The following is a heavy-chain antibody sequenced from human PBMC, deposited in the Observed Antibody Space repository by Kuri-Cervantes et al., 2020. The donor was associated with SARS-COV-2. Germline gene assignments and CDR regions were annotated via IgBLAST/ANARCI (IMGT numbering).Heavy chain of an antibody. V-gene: IGHV1-69*05. D-gene: IGHD1-1*01. CDR2: IIPIFGTA. J-gene: IGHJ6*03. Sequence: SVKVSCKASGYTFTSYYMHWVRQAPGQGLEWMGGIIPIFGTANYAQKFQGRVTITTDESTSTAYMELSSLRSEDTAVYYCASGGQLPYYYYYYYMDVWGQGTMVTVSS. CDR3: ASGGQLPYYYYYYYMDV. CDR1: GYTFTSYY.